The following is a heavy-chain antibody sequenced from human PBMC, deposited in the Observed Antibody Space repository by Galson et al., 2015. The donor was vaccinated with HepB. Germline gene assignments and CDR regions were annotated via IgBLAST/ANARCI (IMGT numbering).Heavy chain of an antibody. J-gene: IGHJ6*02. CDR3: ASTAYGPPYYYYGMDV. V-gene: IGHV1-2*02. CDR1: GYTFTGYY. CDR2: INPNSGGT. Sequence: SVKVSCKASGYTFTGYYMHWVRQAPGQGLEWMGWINPNSGGTNYAQKFQGRVTMTRDTSISTAYMELSRLRSDDTAVYYCASTAYGPPYYYYGMDVWGQGTTVTVSS. D-gene: IGHD3-10*01.